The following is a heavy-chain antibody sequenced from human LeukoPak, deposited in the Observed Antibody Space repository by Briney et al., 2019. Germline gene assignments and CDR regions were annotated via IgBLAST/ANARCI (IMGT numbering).Heavy chain of an antibody. V-gene: IGHV4-34*01. J-gene: IGHJ4*02. CDR1: GGSFSGYY. CDR3: ARGKMPAPGPNYFDY. CDR2: INHSGST. D-gene: IGHD6-13*01. Sequence: SETLSLTCAVYGGSFSGYYWSWIRQPPGKGLEWIGEINHSGSTNYNPSLKSRVTISVDTSKNQFSLNLNSVTAADTAVYYCARGKMPAPGPNYFDYWGQGALVTVSS.